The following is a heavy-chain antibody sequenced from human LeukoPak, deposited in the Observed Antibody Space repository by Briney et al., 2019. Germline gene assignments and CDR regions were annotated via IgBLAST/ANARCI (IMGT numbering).Heavy chain of an antibody. CDR2: IYYSGST. Sequence: TLSLTCTVSGGSISSGGYYWSWIRQHPGKGLEWIGYIYYSGSTYYNPSLKSRVTISVDTSKNQFSLKLSSVTAADTAVYYCARSRYYYDSSGYNKIYYFDYWGQGTLVTVSS. CDR1: GGSISSGGYY. D-gene: IGHD3-22*01. V-gene: IGHV4-31*03. CDR3: ARSRYYYDSSGYNKIYYFDY. J-gene: IGHJ4*02.